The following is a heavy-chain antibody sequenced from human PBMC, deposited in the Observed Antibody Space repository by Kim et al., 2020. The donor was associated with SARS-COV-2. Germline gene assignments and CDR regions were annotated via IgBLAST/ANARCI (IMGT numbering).Heavy chain of an antibody. V-gene: IGHV4-31*03. CDR2: IYYSGST. J-gene: IGHJ5*02. Sequence: SETLSLTCTVSGGSISSGGYYWSWIRQHPGKGLEWIGYIYYSGSTYYNPSLKSRVTISVDTSKNQFSLKLSSVTAADTAVYYCARFKRVRGDERYCSGGSCSPDWFDPWGQGTLVTVSS. D-gene: IGHD2-15*01. CDR1: GGSISSGGYY. CDR3: ARFKRVRGDERYCSGGSCSPDWFDP.